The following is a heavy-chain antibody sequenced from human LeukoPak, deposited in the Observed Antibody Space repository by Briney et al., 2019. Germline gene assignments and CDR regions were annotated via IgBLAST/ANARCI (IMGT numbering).Heavy chain of an antibody. CDR1: GGTFSSYA. CDR2: IIPIFGTA. CDR3: ATGLTGYPFDY. J-gene: IGHJ4*02. Sequence: GASVKVSCKASGGTFSSYAISWVRQAPGQGLEWMGGIIPIFGTANYAQKLQGRVTITADESTSTAYMELSSLRSEDTAVYYRATGLTGYPFDYWGQGTLVTVSS. V-gene: IGHV1-69*13. D-gene: IGHD3-9*01.